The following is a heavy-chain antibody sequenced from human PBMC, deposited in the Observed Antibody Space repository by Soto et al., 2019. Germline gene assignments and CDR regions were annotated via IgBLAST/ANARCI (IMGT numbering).Heavy chain of an antibody. D-gene: IGHD3-3*01. CDR2: INHSGST. V-gene: IGHV4-34*01. CDR3: ARPFFHSYYYGMDV. J-gene: IGHJ6*02. Sequence: SETLSLTCAVYGGSFSGYYWSWIRQPPGKGLEWIGEINHSGSTNYNPSLKSRVTISVDTSKNQFSLKLSSVTAADTAVYYCARPFFHSYYYGMDVWGQGTTVTVSS. CDR1: GGSFSGYY.